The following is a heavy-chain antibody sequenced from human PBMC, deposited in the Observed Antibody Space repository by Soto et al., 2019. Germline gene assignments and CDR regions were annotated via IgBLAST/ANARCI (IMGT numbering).Heavy chain of an antibody. CDR3: ARGYYDSSGYYYGSNWFDH. Sequence: ASVKVSCKASGYTFTSYGISWVRQAPGQGLEWMGWISAYNGNTNYAQKLQGRVTMTTDTSTSTAYMELRSLRSDDTAVYYCARGYYDSSGYYYGSNWFDHWGQGTLVTVSS. D-gene: IGHD3-22*01. J-gene: IGHJ5*02. CDR1: GYTFTSYG. CDR2: ISAYNGNT. V-gene: IGHV1-18*01.